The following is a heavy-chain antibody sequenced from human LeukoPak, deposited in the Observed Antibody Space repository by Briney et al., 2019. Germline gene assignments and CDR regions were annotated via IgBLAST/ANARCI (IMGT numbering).Heavy chain of an antibody. Sequence: PSETLSLTCTVSGGSISSYYWSWIRQPPGKGLEWIGYIYYSGSTNYNPSLKSRVTISVDTSKNQFSLELSSVTAADTAVYYCARSPPVSYYYDSSGYSNWFDPWGQGTLVTVSS. D-gene: IGHD3-22*01. CDR1: GGSISSYY. CDR2: IYYSGST. CDR3: ARSPPVSYYYDSSGYSNWFDP. J-gene: IGHJ5*02. V-gene: IGHV4-59*01.